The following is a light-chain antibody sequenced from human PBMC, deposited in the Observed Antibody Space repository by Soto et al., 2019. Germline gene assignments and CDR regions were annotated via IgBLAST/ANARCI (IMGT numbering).Light chain of an antibody. Sequence: DIQMTQSPSTLSASVGDRVTITCRASETISKWLAWYQQKPGKAPNLLIYQASVLESGVPSRFSGSGSETDFSITITILQHDDFATYYCQQYHISSPFGQGTKL. CDR2: QAS. CDR3: QQYHISSP. J-gene: IGKJ2*01. V-gene: IGKV1-5*03. CDR1: ETISKW.